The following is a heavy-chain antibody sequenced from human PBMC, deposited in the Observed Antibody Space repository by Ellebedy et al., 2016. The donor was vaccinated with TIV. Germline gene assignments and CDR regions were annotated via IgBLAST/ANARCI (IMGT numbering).Heavy chain of an antibody. D-gene: IGHD2-2*01. CDR1: GFTVSSNF. V-gene: IGHV3-53*01. CDR2: IYGGGTI. CDR3: ARPTVPATICGACGMDV. J-gene: IGHJ6*02. Sequence: GESLKISCAASGFTVSSNFMTWVRQAPGKGLEWVSVIYGGGTIRYADSVKGRFTISRDNSKNTVDLQMNSLRAEDPAVYYCARPTVPATICGACGMDVWGQGTTVIVSS.